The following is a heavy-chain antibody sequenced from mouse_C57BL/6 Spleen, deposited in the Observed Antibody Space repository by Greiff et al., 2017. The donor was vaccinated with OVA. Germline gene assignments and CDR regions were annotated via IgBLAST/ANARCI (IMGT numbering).Heavy chain of an antibody. CDR2: IWTGGGT. CDR1: GFSLTSYA. Sequence: VQGVESGPGLVAPSQSLSITCTVSGFSLTSYAISWVRQPPGKGLEWLGVIWTGGGTTYNSALKSRLSISKDNAKSQVFLKMNSLQTDDTARYYCARNNWVYYLDYWGQGTTLTVSS. V-gene: IGHV2-9-1*01. CDR3: ARNNWVYYLDY. J-gene: IGHJ2*01. D-gene: IGHD4-1*01.